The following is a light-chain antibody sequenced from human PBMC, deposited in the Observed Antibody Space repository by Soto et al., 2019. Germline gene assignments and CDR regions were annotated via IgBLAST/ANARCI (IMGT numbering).Light chain of an antibody. Sequence: QSVLTQPASVSGSPGQSITISCTGTSSDVGGYNYVSWYQQHPGKAPKLMIYDVGNRPSGVSNRFSGSKSGNTASLTISGLQAEDEADYYCGSYTSSSTVVFGGGTKVTVL. CDR1: SSDVGGYNY. CDR3: GSYTSSSTVV. V-gene: IGLV2-14*01. J-gene: IGLJ2*01. CDR2: DVG.